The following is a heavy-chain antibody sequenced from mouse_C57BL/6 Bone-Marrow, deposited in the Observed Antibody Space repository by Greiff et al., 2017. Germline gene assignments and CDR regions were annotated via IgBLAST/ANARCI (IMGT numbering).Heavy chain of an antibody. Sequence: QVQLQQSGAELARPGASVKMSCKASGYTFTSYTMHWVKQRPGQGLEWIGYINPSSGYTKYNQKFKDKATLTADKSSSTAYMQRSSLTSEDSAVYYCARNYGRDWYFDVWGTGTTVTVSS. CDR3: ARNYGRDWYFDV. J-gene: IGHJ1*03. D-gene: IGHD1-1*01. V-gene: IGHV1-4*01. CDR2: INPSSGYT. CDR1: GYTFTSYT.